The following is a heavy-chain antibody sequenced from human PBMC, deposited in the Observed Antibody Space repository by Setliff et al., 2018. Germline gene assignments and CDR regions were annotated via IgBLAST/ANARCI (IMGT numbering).Heavy chain of an antibody. CDR2: FDPEDGET. Sequence: ASVKVSCKVSGYTLTELSMHWVRQAPGKGLEWMGGFDPEDGETIYAQKFQGRVTMTEDTSTDTAYMELSSLRSEDTAVYYCAGTYYNFWSALDYYYYGMDVWGQGTTVTVS. CDR1: GYTLTELS. CDR3: AGTYYNFWSALDYYYYGMDV. J-gene: IGHJ6*02. D-gene: IGHD3-3*01. V-gene: IGHV1-24*01.